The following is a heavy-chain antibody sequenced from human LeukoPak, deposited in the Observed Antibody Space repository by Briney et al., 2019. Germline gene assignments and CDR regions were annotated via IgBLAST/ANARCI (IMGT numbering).Heavy chain of an antibody. V-gene: IGHV4-39*01. CDR2: ICYSGST. Sequence: PSETLSLTCTVSGGSISSSSYYWGWIRQPPGKGLEWIGSICYSGSTYYNPSLKSRVTISVDTSKNQFSLKLSSVTAADTAVYYCARLSSFPIVPAALDYWGQGTLVTVSS. J-gene: IGHJ4*02. CDR3: ARLSSFPIVPAALDY. D-gene: IGHD2-2*01. CDR1: GGSISSSSYY.